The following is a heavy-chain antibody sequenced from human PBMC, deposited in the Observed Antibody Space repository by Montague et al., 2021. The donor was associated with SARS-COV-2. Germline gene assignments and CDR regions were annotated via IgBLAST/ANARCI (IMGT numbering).Heavy chain of an antibody. CDR1: GDSVSSNSAT. D-gene: IGHD6-13*01. CDR2: TYCRSMWKS. Sequence: CAISGDSVSSNSATWNWIRQSPSRGLEWLGRTYCRSMWKSDCARXLKSRIAINPDTSKNQFSLQLSSVTPEDTALYYCVRGIEAAGSYDYWGQGTLVTVSS. V-gene: IGHV6-1*01. CDR3: VRGIEAAGSYDY. J-gene: IGHJ4*02.